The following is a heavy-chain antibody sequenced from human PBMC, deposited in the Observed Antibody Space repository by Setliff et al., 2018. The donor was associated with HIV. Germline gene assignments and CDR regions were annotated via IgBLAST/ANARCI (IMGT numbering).Heavy chain of an antibody. J-gene: IGHJ6*03. V-gene: IGHV3-7*01. CDR1: GFTFSTYW. Sequence: GESLKISCAASGFTFSTYWMNWVRQAPGKGLEWVANIRQDGSEKYYVDSVKGRFTISRDNAKNSLYLQMNSLRAEDTAVYYCATQPPAALSYYYYYMDVWGKGTTVTVSS. CDR3: ATQPPAALSYYYYYMDV. CDR2: IRQDGSEK. D-gene: IGHD2-2*01.